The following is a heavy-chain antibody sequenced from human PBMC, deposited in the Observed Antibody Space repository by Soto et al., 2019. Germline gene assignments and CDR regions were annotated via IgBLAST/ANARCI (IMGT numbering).Heavy chain of an antibody. J-gene: IGHJ4*02. V-gene: IGHV4-38-2*01. CDR3: ARVRGYYFDY. CDR2: IYHSGST. Sequence: SETLSLTCAVSGYSISSGYYWGWIRRPPGKGLEWIGSIYHSGSTYYNPSLKSRVTISVDTSKNQFSLKLSSVTAADTAVYYCARVRGYYFDYWGQGTLVTVSS. CDR1: GYSISSGYY. D-gene: IGHD3-10*01.